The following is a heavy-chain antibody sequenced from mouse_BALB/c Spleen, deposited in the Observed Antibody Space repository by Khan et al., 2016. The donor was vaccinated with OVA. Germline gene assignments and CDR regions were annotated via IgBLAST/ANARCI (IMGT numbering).Heavy chain of an antibody. CDR1: GYSFSTYY. CDR2: IDPFNGGT. V-gene: IGHV1S135*01. CDR3: SRHGITSWFAY. Sequence: VQLKQSGPELMKPGASVKISCKASGYSFSTYYIHWVTRSHGKTLEWIGYIDPFNGGTTYNQKFKGKATLTVDKSSSTAYMHHTRLTSEDSAGYYSSRHGITSWFAYWGPGALVTVSA. J-gene: IGHJ3*01. D-gene: IGHD1-1*01.